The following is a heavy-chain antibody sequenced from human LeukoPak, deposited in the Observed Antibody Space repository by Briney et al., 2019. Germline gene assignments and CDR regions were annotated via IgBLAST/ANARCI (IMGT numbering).Heavy chain of an antibody. CDR1: GYSISSGYY. D-gene: IGHD6-13*01. V-gene: IGHV4-38-2*02. CDR2: SGST. J-gene: IGHJ4*02. Sequence: PSETLSLTCTVSGYSISSGYYWGWIRQPPGKGLEWIGSGSTYYNPSLKSRVTISVDTSKNQFSLKLSSVTAADTAVYYCARVKYSSSWTTFDYWGQGTLVTVSS. CDR3: ARVKYSSSWTTFDY.